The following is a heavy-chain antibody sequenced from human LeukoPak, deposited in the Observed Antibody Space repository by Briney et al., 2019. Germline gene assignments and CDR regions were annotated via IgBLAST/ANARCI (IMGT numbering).Heavy chain of an antibody. Sequence: SETLSLTCTVSGGSISSGGYYWSWIRQPPGKGLEWIGYIYHSGSTYYNPSLKSRVTISVDRSENQFSLKLSSVTAADTAVYYCARDPGSSGYYYYYYMDVWGKGTTVTVSS. CDR1: GGSISSGGYY. V-gene: IGHV4-30-2*01. CDR2: IYHSGST. D-gene: IGHD6-6*01. CDR3: ARDPGSSGYYYYYYMDV. J-gene: IGHJ6*03.